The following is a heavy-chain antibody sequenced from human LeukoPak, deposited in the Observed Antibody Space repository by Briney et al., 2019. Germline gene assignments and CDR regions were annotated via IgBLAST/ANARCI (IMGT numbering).Heavy chain of an antibody. CDR1: RFTFSSYG. J-gene: IGHJ4*02. V-gene: IGHV3-30*02. CDR3: VKDGGSYSVDY. CDR2: LRYDGSNK. D-gene: IGHD1-26*01. Sequence: PRGSLRLSCAASRFTFSSYGVRWGRQAPGPGLEGVAFLRYDGSNKYYSDSVKGRFTISRDNPKNTLYLQMNSLRAEDTAVYYCVKDGGSYSVDYWGQGTLVTVSS.